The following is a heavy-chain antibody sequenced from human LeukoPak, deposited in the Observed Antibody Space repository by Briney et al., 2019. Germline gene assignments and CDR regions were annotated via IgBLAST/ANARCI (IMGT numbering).Heavy chain of an antibody. J-gene: IGHJ6*02. V-gene: IGHV1-69*04. D-gene: IGHD6-13*01. CDR2: IIPILGIA. Sequence: SVKVSCKASGGTFSSYAISWVRQAPGQGLEWMGRIIPILGIANYAQKFQGRVTITADESTSTAYMELSSLRSEDTAVYYCARKQVQGIAGYYYYGMDVWGQGTTVTVSS. CDR3: ARKQVQGIAGYYYYGMDV. CDR1: GGTFSSYA.